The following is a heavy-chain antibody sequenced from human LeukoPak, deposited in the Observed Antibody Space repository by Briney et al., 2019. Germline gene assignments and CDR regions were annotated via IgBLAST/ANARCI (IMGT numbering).Heavy chain of an antibody. CDR1: GYTFTSYD. D-gene: IGHD4-23*01. CDR2: MSPNTGKT. J-gene: IGHJ5*02. CDR3: ARDYGGNSGWFDP. Sequence: ASVKVSCKASGYTFTSYDLNWVRQAAGQRLEWLGWMSPNTGKTGYAQKFQGRVTMTRDTSIDTAYMELSSLSSEDTAIYYCARDYGGNSGWFDPWGQGTLVTVSS. V-gene: IGHV1-8*01.